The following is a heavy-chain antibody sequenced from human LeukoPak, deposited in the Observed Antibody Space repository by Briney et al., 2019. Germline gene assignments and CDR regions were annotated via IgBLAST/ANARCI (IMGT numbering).Heavy chain of an antibody. V-gene: IGHV4-61*05. CDR2: IYYSGST. J-gene: IGHJ6*03. D-gene: IGHD6-13*01. CDR3: ARGYSSSWSGYYYYYYMDV. Sequence: PSETLSLTCTVSGGSISTSTYYWGWIRQPPGKGLEWIGYIYYSGSTNYNPSLKSRVTISVDTSKNQFSLKLSSVTAADTAVYYCARGYSSSWSGYYYYYYMDVWGKGTTVTVSS. CDR1: GGSISTSTYY.